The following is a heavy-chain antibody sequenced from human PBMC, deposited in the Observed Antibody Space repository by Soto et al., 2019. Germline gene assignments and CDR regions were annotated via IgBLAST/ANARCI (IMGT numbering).Heavy chain of an antibody. Sequence: SETLSLTCTVSGGSISSYYWSWIRQPPGKGLEWIGYIYYSGSTNYNPSLKSRVTISVDTSKNQFSLKLSSVTAADTAVYYCARLDCSSTSCVYDFDYWGQGTLVTVS. D-gene: IGHD2-2*01. J-gene: IGHJ4*02. CDR1: GGSISSYY. V-gene: IGHV4-59*01. CDR3: ARLDCSSTSCVYDFDY. CDR2: IYYSGST.